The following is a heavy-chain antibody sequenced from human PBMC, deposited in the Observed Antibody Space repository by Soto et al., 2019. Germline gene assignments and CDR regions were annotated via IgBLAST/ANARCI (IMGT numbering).Heavy chain of an antibody. D-gene: IGHD6-19*01. CDR3: AREPPSTGLYDY. CDR1: GYIFTNYY. CDR2: INPSGDGT. J-gene: IGHJ4*02. V-gene: IGHV1-46*01. Sequence: QVQLVQSGTEVKKPGASVTVSCKAFGYIFTNYYMHWMRQAPGQGLEWVGVINPSGDGTSYAQKFQGRVTVTRDTSTSTYYLELSSLRSDDTASYYCAREPPSTGLYDYWGQGALVTVSS.